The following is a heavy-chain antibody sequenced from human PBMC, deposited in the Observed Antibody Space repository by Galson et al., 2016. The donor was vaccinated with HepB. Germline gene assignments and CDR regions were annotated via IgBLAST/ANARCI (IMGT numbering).Heavy chain of an antibody. CDR2: IYYSGRT. V-gene: IGHV4-61*01. D-gene: IGHD6-13*01. J-gene: IGHJ6*02. Sequence: SETLSLTCTVSGSSVSSDNHYWNWIRQSPGKGLEWIGYIYYSGRTNYNPSLKSRVTMSVDTSKNQFSLNVTSVPAADTAVYYWARKITAAGYAMDVWGQGTTVTVSS. CDR3: ARKITAAGYAMDV. CDR1: GSSVSSDNHY.